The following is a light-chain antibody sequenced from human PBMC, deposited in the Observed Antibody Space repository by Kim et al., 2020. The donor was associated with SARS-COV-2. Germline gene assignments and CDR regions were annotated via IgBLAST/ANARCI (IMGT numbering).Light chain of an antibody. V-gene: IGLV3-1*01. CDR1: KLGDKY. Sequence: SYELTQPPSVSVSPGQTASITCSGDKLGDKYACWYQQKPGQSPVLVIYQDSKRPSGIPERFSGSNSGNTATLTISGTQAMDEADYYCQAWDRITHVVFGGGTQLTVL. J-gene: IGLJ2*01. CDR2: QDS. CDR3: QAWDRITHVV.